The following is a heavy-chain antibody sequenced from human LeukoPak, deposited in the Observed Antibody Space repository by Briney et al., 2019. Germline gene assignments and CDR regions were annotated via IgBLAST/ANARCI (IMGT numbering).Heavy chain of an antibody. CDR1: GDSMSGSTYY. CDR2: GYYRGTN. J-gene: IGHJ4*02. D-gene: IGHD4-11*01. Sequence: SETLSLTCSVSGDSMSGSTYYRAWIRQPPGKGLEWVGSGYYRGTNYYNPSLKSRATITLDSRNQFSLRLTSVTAADTAVYYCGRLGIHKPYSLDYWGQGTLVTVSS. V-gene: IGHV4-39*01. CDR3: GRLGIHKPYSLDY.